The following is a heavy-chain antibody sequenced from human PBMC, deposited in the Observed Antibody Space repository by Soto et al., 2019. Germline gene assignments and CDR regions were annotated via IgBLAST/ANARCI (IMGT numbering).Heavy chain of an antibody. V-gene: IGHV1-46*01. CDR1: GGTFSSYA. D-gene: IGHD3-22*01. J-gene: IGHJ4*02. CDR3: ARSESYYDSSVPTGY. CDR2: INPSGGST. Sequence: QVQLVQSGAEVKKPGSSVKVSCKASGGTFSSYAISWVRQAPGQGLEWMGIINPSGGSTSYAQKFQGRVTMTRDTSTSTVYMELSSLRSEDTAVYYCARSESYYDSSVPTGYWGQGTLVTVSS.